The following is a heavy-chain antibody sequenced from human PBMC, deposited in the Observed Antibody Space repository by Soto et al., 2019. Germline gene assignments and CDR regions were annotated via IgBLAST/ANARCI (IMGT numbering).Heavy chain of an antibody. D-gene: IGHD1-26*01. CDR1: GYSFTSYW. Sequence: GESLKISWKGSGYSFTSYWIGWVRQMPGKGLEWMGIIYPGDSDTRYSPSFQGQVTISADKSISTAYLQWSSLKASDTAIYYCARRRYSGSRDFDYWGQGTLVTVSS. J-gene: IGHJ4*02. CDR3: ARRRYSGSRDFDY. V-gene: IGHV5-51*01. CDR2: IYPGDSDT.